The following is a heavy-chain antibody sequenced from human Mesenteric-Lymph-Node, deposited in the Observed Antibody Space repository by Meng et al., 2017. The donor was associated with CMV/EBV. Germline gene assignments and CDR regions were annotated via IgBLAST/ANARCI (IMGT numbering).Heavy chain of an antibody. CDR2: VRYDGSTK. Sequence: GGSLRLSCAASGFTFSTYGMHWVRQAPGKGLEGVAFVRYDGSTKYYADSVKGRFTISRDNSKNTLYLQMSSLRAEDTALFYCAKESAWLGGTLFDYWGQGTQVTVSS. CDR3: AKESAWLGGTLFDY. D-gene: IGHD3-9*01. V-gene: IGHV3-30*02. CDR1: GFTFSTYG. J-gene: IGHJ4*02.